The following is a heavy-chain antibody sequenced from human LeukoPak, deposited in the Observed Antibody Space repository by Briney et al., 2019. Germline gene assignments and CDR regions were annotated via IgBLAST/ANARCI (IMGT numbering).Heavy chain of an antibody. V-gene: IGHV3-13*01. CDR2: IASGFQT. J-gene: IGHJ4*02. CDR1: GFTLGSHD. CDR3: VREARGYHYTYFDY. Sequence: GGSLRLSCTASGFTLGSHDMHWVRQTTGEGLEWVAAIASGFQTFYAGSVKGRFTVSREDAKNSLYLQMNSLRAGDAAVYYCVREARGYHYTYFDYWGQGTLVTVSS. D-gene: IGHD5-18*01.